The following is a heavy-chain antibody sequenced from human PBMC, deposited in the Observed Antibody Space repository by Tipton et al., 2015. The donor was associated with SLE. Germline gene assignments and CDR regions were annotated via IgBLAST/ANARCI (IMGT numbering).Heavy chain of an antibody. CDR1: GASISSSY. V-gene: IGHV4-59*01. D-gene: IGHD4-17*01. Sequence: TLSLTCTVSGASISSSYWSWIRQVPGKGLEWIGYVYYTGATNYNPSLESRAAISVDTSKNKFSLRLRSATAADTAVYYRARHYDDYGLFRPLDHWGQGILVTVSS. J-gene: IGHJ4*02. CDR3: ARHYDDYGLFRPLDH. CDR2: VYYTGAT.